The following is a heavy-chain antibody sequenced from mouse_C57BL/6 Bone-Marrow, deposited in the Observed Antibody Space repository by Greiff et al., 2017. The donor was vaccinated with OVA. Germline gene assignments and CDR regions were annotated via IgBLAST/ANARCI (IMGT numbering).Heavy chain of an antibody. CDR2: ISYDGSN. D-gene: IGHD4-1*01. CDR1: GYSITSGYY. CDR3: ARGPGRYYFDY. V-gene: IGHV3-6*01. J-gene: IGHJ2*01. Sequence: EVQLQQSGPGLVKPSQSLSLTCSVTGYSITSGYYWNWIRQFPGNKLEWMGYISYDGSNNYNPSLKNRISITRDTSKNQFFLKLNSVTTEDTATYYCARGPGRYYFDYWGQGTTLTVSS.